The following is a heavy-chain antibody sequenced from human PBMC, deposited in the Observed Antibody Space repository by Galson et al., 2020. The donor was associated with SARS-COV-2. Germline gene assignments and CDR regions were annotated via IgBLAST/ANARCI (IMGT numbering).Heavy chain of an antibody. Sequence: GGSLRLSCAASGFPFSSYSMNWVRQAPGKGLEWVSSISAGSSYIYYADSVKGRFTTSRDNAKNSLYLQMNSLRAEDTAVYYCARVGGMATTPANYYYYGLDVWGQGTTVTVSS. CDR3: ARVGGMATTPANYYYYGLDV. CDR1: GFPFSSYS. V-gene: IGHV3-21*01. J-gene: IGHJ6*02. CDR2: ISAGSSYI. D-gene: IGHD2-15*01.